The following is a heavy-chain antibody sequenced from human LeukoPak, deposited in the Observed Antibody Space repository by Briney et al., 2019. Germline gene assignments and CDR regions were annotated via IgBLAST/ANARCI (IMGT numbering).Heavy chain of an antibody. J-gene: IGHJ4*02. CDR3: ARSGSGYLRYYFDY. D-gene: IGHD5-12*01. Sequence: SETLSLTCAVYGGSFSDYYWSWIRQPPGKGLEWIGEINHSGSTNYNSSLKSRVTISVDTSKNQFSLKLSSVTAADTAVYYCARSGSGYLRYYFDYWGQGTLVTVSS. CDR1: GGSFSDYY. CDR2: INHSGST. V-gene: IGHV4-34*01.